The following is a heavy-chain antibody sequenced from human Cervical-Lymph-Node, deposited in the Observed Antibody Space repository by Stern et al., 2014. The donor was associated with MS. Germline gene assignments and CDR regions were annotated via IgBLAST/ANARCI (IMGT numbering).Heavy chain of an antibody. D-gene: IGHD3-22*01. V-gene: IGHV1-2*06. J-gene: IGHJ4*02. CDR3: ARDPAYDSSGYYSYFDY. CDR1: GYTFTGYY. Sequence: VQLLQSGAEVKKPGASVKVSCKASGYTFTGYYMHWVRQAPGQGLECMGRINPNSGGTNYAQKFQGRVTMTRDTSISTAYMELSRLRSDDTAVYYCARDPAYDSSGYYSYFDYWGQGTLVTVSS. CDR2: INPNSGGT.